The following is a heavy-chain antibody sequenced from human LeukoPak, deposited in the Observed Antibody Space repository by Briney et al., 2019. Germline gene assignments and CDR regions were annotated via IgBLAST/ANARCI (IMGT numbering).Heavy chain of an antibody. CDR3: ARDHPDSSGWYVGYNWFDP. D-gene: IGHD6-19*01. Sequence: ASVKVSCKASGYTFTSYYVHWVRQAPGQGLEWMGIINPSGGSTSYAQKFQGRVTMTRDTSTSTVYMELSSLRSEDTAVYYCARDHPDSSGWYVGYNWFDPWGQGTLVTVSS. CDR1: GYTFTSYY. V-gene: IGHV1-46*01. CDR2: INPSGGST. J-gene: IGHJ5*02.